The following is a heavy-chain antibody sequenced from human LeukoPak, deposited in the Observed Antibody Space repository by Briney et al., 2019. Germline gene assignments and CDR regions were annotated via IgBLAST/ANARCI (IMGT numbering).Heavy chain of an antibody. CDR1: GFTFSDYY. CDR3: VRAVSVSSYYFDC. CDR2: ISSSSSYT. J-gene: IGHJ4*02. D-gene: IGHD5/OR15-5a*01. Sequence: KAGGSLRLSCAASGFTFSDYYMSWIRQAPAQGQERISYISSSSSYTNYVDSVKGRFTISRDNAKNSLYLQMNSLRAEDTAVYYCVRAVSVSSYYFDCWGQGTLVTVSS. V-gene: IGHV3-11*05.